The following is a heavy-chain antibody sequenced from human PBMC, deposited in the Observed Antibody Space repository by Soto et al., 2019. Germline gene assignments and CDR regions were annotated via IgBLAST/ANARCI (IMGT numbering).Heavy chain of an antibody. CDR1: GYTFTDYG. CDR2: ISTYNGDT. J-gene: IGHJ5*02. CDR3: ARASVPAHSFGINTWLAP. Sequence: QVQLVQSGAEVKEPGASVKVSCKASGYTFTDYGINWVRQAPGQGFEWMGWISTYNGDTNYTQRFQGSLTMTTDTSTRTAYLELRSLRSDDTAVYFCARASVPAHSFGINTWLAPWGQGTLVTVSS. D-gene: IGHD3-3*01. V-gene: IGHV1-18*04.